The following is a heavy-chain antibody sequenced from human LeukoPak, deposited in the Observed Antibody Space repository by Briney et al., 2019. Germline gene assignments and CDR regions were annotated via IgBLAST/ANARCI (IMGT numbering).Heavy chain of an antibody. D-gene: IGHD3-22*01. CDR2: INHSGST. J-gene: IGHJ4*02. CDR3: ASAPETYYYDSWRPPHSYYFDY. CDR1: GGSFSGYY. V-gene: IGHV4-34*01. Sequence: SETLSLTCAVYGGSFSGYYWSWIRQPPGKGLEWIGEINHSGSTNYNPSLKSRVTISVDTSKNQFSLELSSVTAADTAVYYCASAPETYYYDSWRPPHSYYFDYWGQGTLVTVSS.